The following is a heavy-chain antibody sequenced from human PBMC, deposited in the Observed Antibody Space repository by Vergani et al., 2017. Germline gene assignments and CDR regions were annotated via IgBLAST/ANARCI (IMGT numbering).Heavy chain of an antibody. CDR2: IYYSGST. CDR3: ARLRANYYDSSGYSDY. CDR1: GGSISSSSYY. D-gene: IGHD3-22*01. J-gene: IGHJ4*02. V-gene: IGHV4-39*01. Sequence: QLQLQESGPGLVKPSETLSLTCTVSGGSISSSSYYWGWIRQPPGKGLEWIGSIYYSGSTYYNPSLKSRVTISVDTSKNQCSLKLSSVTAADTAVYYCARLRANYYDSSGYSDYWGQGTLVTVSS.